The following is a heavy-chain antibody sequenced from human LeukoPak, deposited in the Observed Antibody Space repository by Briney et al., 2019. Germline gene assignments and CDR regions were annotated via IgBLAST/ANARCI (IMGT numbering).Heavy chain of an antibody. V-gene: IGHV3-74*01. D-gene: IGHD3-16*01. J-gene: IGHJ4*02. CDR1: GFSFGSYW. Sequence: GGSLRLSCAGSGFSFGSYWMHWVRQAPGKGLVWVSRINNDGSSTNYADSVKGRFTISRDNAKNTVYLQMNSLRAEDTAVYYCARDSTLSNYWGQGTLVTVSS. CDR3: ARDSTLSNY. CDR2: INNDGSST.